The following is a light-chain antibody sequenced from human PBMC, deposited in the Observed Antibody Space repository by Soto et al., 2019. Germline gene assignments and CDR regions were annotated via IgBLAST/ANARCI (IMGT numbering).Light chain of an antibody. J-gene: IGKJ1*01. CDR1: QSLLHSNGCNC. CDR3: MQALQTWT. V-gene: IGKV2-28*01. CDR2: LGS. Sequence: IVMPQSPLSLPVTPGEPASISCRSSQSLLHSNGCNCLDWYLQKPGQSPQVLMYLGSIRASGVADRFSGSGSGTDFTLKISRVEAEDVGVYYCMQALQTWTFGQGTKVEIK.